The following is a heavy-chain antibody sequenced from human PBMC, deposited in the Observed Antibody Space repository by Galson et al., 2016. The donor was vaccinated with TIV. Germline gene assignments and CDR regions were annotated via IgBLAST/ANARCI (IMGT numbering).Heavy chain of an antibody. D-gene: IGHD6-19*01. J-gene: IGHJ4*02. CDR3: ARVSADSSGGAAQFDS. CDR1: GYTVSSYG. CDR2: INAFNDNT. Sequence: SVKVSCKASGYTVSSYGISWVRQAPGQGLEWMGWINAFNDNTHYAQKLQGRVTMTSDTFTSTGYMELRSLKSDDTAVYYCARVSADSSGGAAQFDSWGQGTLVTVSS. V-gene: IGHV1-18*01.